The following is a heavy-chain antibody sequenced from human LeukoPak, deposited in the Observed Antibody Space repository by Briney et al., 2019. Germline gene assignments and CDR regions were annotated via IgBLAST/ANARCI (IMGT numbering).Heavy chain of an antibody. Sequence: SETLSLTCAVSGESISSTNWWSWVRQPPGEGLEWIGETYHSGTTNYNPSLEGRVTISLDTSNNQFSLDLNSVTAADTAVYYCANKVYCSTTSCYPAGYWGQGTLVTVSS. CDR3: ANKVYCSTTSCYPAGY. D-gene: IGHD2-2*01. V-gene: IGHV4-4*02. CDR1: GESISSTNW. CDR2: TYHSGTT. J-gene: IGHJ4*02.